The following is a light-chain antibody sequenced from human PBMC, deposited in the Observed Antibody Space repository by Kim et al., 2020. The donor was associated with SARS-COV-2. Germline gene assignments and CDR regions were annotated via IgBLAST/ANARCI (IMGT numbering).Light chain of an antibody. CDR2: WAS. Sequence: ERATINCKSSQSVCHTYKNKNFLAWYQQKPGQSPKLLIYWASTRESGVPDRFSGSGSGTDFSLTISSLQAEDVAVYYCQQYYDAPLTFGGGTKVDIK. V-gene: IGKV4-1*01. J-gene: IGKJ4*01. CDR1: QSVCHTYKNKNF. CDR3: QQYYDAPLT.